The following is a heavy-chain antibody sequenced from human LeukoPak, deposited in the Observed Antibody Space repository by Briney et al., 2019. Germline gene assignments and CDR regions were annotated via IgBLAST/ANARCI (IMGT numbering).Heavy chain of an antibody. V-gene: IGHV4-59*01. CDR1: GGSISTYY. Sequence: PSETLSLTCTVSGGSISTYYWSWIRQPPGKGLEWIGYIYYSGSTNYNPSLKSRVTISVDTSKNQFSLKLSSVTAADTAVYYCARGKAPGYQLAYYYYGMDVWGQGTTVTVSS. J-gene: IGHJ6*02. D-gene: IGHD2-2*01. CDR3: ARGKAPGYQLAYYYYGMDV. CDR2: IYYSGST.